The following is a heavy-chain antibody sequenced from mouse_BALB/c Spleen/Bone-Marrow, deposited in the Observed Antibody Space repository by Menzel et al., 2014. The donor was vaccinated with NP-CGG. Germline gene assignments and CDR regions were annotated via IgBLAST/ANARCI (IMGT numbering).Heavy chain of an antibody. CDR3: ARALAYGSSFDY. CDR1: GFTFSDYG. CDR2: ISNLAYSI. D-gene: IGHD1-1*01. J-gene: IGHJ2*01. V-gene: IGHV5-15*02. Sequence: DVHLVESGGGLVQPGGSRKLSCAASGFTFSDYGMAWVRQAPGKGPEWVAFISNLAYSIYYTDTVTGRFTISRENAKNTLYLEMSSLRSEDTAMYYCARALAYGSSFDYWGQGTTLTVSS.